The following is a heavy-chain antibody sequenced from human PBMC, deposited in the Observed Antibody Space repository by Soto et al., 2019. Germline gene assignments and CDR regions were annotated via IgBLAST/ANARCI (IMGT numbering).Heavy chain of an antibody. D-gene: IGHD3-22*01. CDR2: ISAYNGNT. CDR3: ARDWYDSSGYMDFDL. Sequence: ASVKVSCKASGYTFTSYGISWVRQAPGQGLEWMGWISAYNGNTNYAQKLQGRVTMTTDTSTSTAYMELRSLRSDDTAVYYCARDWYDSSGYMDFDLWGRGNLVTVSS. V-gene: IGHV1-18*01. J-gene: IGHJ2*01. CDR1: GYTFTSYG.